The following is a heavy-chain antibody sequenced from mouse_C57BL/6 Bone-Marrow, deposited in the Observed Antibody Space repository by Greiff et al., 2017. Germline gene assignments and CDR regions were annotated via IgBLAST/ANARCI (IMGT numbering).Heavy chain of an antibody. V-gene: IGHV3-6*01. CDR3: ARGGLRGFAY. CDR2: ISYDGSN. D-gene: IGHD2-4*01. Sequence: EVKLQESGPGLVKPSQSLSLTCSVTGYSITSGYYWNWIRQFPGNKLEWMGYISYDGSNNYNPTLKNRISNTRDTSKNQFFLKFNSVTTEDTATYYCARGGLRGFAYWGQGTLVTVSA. J-gene: IGHJ3*01. CDR1: GYSITSGYY.